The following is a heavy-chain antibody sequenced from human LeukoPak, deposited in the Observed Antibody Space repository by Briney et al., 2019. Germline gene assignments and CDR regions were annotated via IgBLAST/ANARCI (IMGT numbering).Heavy chain of an antibody. Sequence: SETLSLTCTVSGGSITSGTYYWSWIRQPAGKGLEWIGRIYTSGSTDYNPSLKSRVTISVDTSKNQFSLRLSSVTAADTAVYYCASTHAGRYYTTFDYWGQGALVTVSS. CDR1: GGSITSGTYY. D-gene: IGHD3-10*01. CDR3: ASTHAGRYYTTFDY. CDR2: IYTSGST. J-gene: IGHJ4*02. V-gene: IGHV4-61*02.